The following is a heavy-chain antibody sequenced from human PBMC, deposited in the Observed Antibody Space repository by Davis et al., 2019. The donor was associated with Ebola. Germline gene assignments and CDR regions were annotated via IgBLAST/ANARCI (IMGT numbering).Heavy chain of an antibody. Sequence: GESLKISCAVSGFTFSSYAMSWVRQAPGKGLEWVSLISWDGGSTYYADSVKGRFTISRDNSKNSLYLQMNSLRTEDTALYYCAKAITLSSGVYYYGMDVWGKGTTVTVSS. CDR1: GFTFSSYA. J-gene: IGHJ6*04. CDR3: AKAITLSSGVYYYGMDV. V-gene: IGHV3-43*02. CDR2: ISWDGGST. D-gene: IGHD3-10*01.